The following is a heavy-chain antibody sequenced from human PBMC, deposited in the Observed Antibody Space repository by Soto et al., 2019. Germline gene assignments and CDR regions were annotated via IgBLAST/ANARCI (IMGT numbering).Heavy chain of an antibody. V-gene: IGHV3-64D*06. Sequence: HPGGSLRLSCSASGFAFSTYAMHWVRQAPGKGLEYVSAISANGDTTYYADSVKGRFTISRDNSKNTLYLQMSSLRAEDTAVYYCVVAYESVDFWGQGALVTVSS. CDR1: GFAFSTYA. CDR3: VVAYESVDF. D-gene: IGHD3-3*01. CDR2: ISANGDTT. J-gene: IGHJ4*02.